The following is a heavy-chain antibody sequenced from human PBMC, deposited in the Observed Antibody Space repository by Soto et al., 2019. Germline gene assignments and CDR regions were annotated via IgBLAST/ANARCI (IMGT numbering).Heavy chain of an antibody. V-gene: IGHV3-30*18. CDR1: GFTFRNYN. CDR3: AKDGQWFGELSAFDI. D-gene: IGHD3-10*01. Sequence: GGSLRLSCVVSGFTFRNYNMHWVRQAPGKGLEWVALISYDGNNKYYADSVRGRFTISRDNSKNTLSLQMNSLRPDDTAVYYCAKDGQWFGELSAFDIWGQGTMVTVSS. CDR2: ISYDGNNK. J-gene: IGHJ3*02.